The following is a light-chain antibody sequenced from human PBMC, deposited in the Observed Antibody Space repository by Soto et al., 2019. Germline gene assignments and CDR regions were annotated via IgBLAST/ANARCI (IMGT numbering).Light chain of an antibody. CDR1: SSDVGGYNY. Sequence: QSALTQPASVSGCPGQSITISCTGTSSDVGGYNYVSWYQQHPGKAPKLMIYEVSNRPSGVSNRFSGSKSGNTASLTISGLQAEDEADYYCSSYTSSSTTYVFGTGTKVTVL. CDR2: EVS. CDR3: SSYTSSSTTYV. V-gene: IGLV2-14*01. J-gene: IGLJ1*01.